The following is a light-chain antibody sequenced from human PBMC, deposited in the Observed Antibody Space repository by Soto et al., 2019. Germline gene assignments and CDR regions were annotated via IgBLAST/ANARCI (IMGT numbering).Light chain of an antibody. Sequence: QYALTQPPSASGSPGQSVTISCTGTSSDGGGYNYVSWYQQHPGKAPKLMIYEVSKRPSGVPDRFSGSKSGNTASLTVSGLQAEDEADYYCTSYAGDTSLGVLGGGTKLTVL. J-gene: IGLJ3*02. V-gene: IGLV2-8*01. CDR1: SSDGGGYNY. CDR2: EVS. CDR3: TSYAGDTSLGV.